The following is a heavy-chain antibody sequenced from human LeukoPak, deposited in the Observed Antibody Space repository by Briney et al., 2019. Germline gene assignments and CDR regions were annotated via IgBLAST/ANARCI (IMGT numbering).Heavy chain of an antibody. CDR1: GFTFSSHA. CDR2: TSSSSAYT. D-gene: IGHD3-22*01. CDR3: ARDYSSAYFVDH. V-gene: IGHV3-21*01. Sequence: PGGSLRLSCAASGFTFSSHAMHWVRQAPGKGLEWVSSTSSSSAYTFYAESGKGRFTISRDNAKNSLFLQMNSLRDEDTAVYYCARDYSSAYFVDHWGQGTLVTVSS. J-gene: IGHJ4*02.